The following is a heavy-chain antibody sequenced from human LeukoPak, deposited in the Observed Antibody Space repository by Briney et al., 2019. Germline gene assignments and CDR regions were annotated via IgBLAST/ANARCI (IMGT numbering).Heavy chain of an antibody. CDR2: INPNGGDT. CDR1: GYTFTGYY. Sequence: EASVKVSCKASGYTFTGYYMHWVQQAPGQGLQWMGWINPNGGDTNYAQKFQGRVTITADESTSTAYMELSSLRSEDTAVYYCARGPAALRDYYYYYMDVWGKGTTVTISS. V-gene: IGHV1-2*03. CDR3: ARGPAALRDYYYYYMDV. D-gene: IGHD2-2*01. J-gene: IGHJ6*03.